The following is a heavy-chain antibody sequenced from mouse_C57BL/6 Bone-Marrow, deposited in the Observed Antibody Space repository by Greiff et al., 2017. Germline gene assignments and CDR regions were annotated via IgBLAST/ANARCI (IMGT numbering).Heavy chain of an antibody. CDR2: INSDGGST. CDR3: ARKAYYYGSRDYFDY. Sequence: DVKLVESGGGLVQPGESLKLSCESNEYEFPSHDMSWVRKTPEKRLELVAAINSDGGSTYYPDTMERRFIISRDNTKKTLYLQMSSLRSEDTALYYCARKAYYYGSRDYFDYWGQGTTLTVSS. D-gene: IGHD1-1*01. V-gene: IGHV5-2*01. J-gene: IGHJ2*01. CDR1: EYEFPSHD.